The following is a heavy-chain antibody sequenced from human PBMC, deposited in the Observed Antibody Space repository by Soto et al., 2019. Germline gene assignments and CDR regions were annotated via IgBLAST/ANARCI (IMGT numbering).Heavy chain of an antibody. CDR3: ATYYDILTGYTFDY. Sequence: QVQLQESGPGLVKPSGTLSLTCAVSSGSISSSRWWSWVRQPPGKGLEWIGEIYHSGSTNYNPSLKSRVTILVDKSKNQFSLKLSSVTAADTAVYYCATYYDILTGYTFDYWGQGTLVTVSS. CDR2: IYHSGST. D-gene: IGHD3-9*01. CDR1: SGSISSSRW. J-gene: IGHJ4*02. V-gene: IGHV4-4*02.